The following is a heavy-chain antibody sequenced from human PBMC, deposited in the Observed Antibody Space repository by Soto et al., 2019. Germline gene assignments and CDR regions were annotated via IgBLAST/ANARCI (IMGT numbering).Heavy chain of an antibody. CDR3: ARGLGYYYDSSGYSPLDY. CDR1: GGAFSGYY. CDR2: INHSGST. V-gene: IGHV4-34*01. Sequence: SETLSLTCAVDGGAFSGYYWSWIRPPPGKGMEWIGEINHSGSTNYNPSLKSRVTISVDTSKNQFSLKLSSVTAADTAVYYCARGLGYYYDSSGYSPLDYWGQGTLVTVSS. D-gene: IGHD3-22*01. J-gene: IGHJ4*02.